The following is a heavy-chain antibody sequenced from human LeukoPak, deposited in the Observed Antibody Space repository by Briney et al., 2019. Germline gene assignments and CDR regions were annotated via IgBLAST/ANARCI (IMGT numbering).Heavy chain of an antibody. CDR3: ARNYGSGRGFDY. CDR1: GFTFSDYY. J-gene: IGHJ4*02. V-gene: IGHV3-11*03. CDR2: IDNRGSYT. Sequence: PGGSLRLSCAASGFTFSDYYMSWIRQAPGTGLEWVSYIDNRGSYTNYADSVKGRFTISRDNAKNSLYLQMNSLRAEDTAVYYCARNYGSGRGFDYWGQGTLVTVFS. D-gene: IGHD3-10*01.